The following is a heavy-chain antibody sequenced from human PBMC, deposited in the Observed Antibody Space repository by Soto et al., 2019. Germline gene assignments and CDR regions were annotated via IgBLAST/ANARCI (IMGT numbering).Heavy chain of an antibody. Sequence: SETLSLTCTVSGGSISSYYWSWIRQPPGKGLEWIGYIYYSGSTNYNPSLKSRVTISVDTSKNQFSLKLSSVTAADTAVYYCASSPWSGSPTGYWGQGTLVTVSS. CDR3: ASSPWSGSPTGY. CDR1: GGSISSYY. J-gene: IGHJ4*02. V-gene: IGHV4-59*01. CDR2: IYYSGST. D-gene: IGHD2-15*01.